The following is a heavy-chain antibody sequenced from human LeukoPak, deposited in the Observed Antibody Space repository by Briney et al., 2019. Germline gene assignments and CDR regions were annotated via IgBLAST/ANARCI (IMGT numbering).Heavy chain of an antibody. CDR2: IWYDGSKK. J-gene: IGHJ3*02. CDR1: GFTFSLYD. D-gene: IGHD3-22*01. V-gene: IGHV3-30*02. CDR3: AKVGWGSGYFGNDAFDI. Sequence: GGSLRLSCAASGFTFSLYDMHWVRQAPGKGLEWVAVIWYDGSKKYYADSVKGRFTSSRDNSKNTLYLQMNSLRAEDTAVYYCAKVGWGSGYFGNDAFDIWGQGTMVTVSS.